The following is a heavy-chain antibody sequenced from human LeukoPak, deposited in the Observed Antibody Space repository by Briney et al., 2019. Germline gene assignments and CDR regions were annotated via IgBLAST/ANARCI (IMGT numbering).Heavy chain of an antibody. Sequence: GGSLRLSCAASGFTVSSNYMSWVRQAPGKWLEWVSIIYSGGSTFYADSVKGRFTISRDNSKNTLYLQMNSLRAEDTAVYYCARGGSYLSAFDIWGQGTMVTVSS. CDR1: GFTVSSNY. CDR2: IYSGGST. D-gene: IGHD1-26*01. V-gene: IGHV3-53*01. CDR3: ARGGSYLSAFDI. J-gene: IGHJ3*02.